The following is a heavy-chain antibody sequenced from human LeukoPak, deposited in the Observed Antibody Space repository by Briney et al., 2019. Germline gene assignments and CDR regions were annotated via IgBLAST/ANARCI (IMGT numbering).Heavy chain of an antibody. CDR3: ARDPGYVGVQFDH. V-gene: IGHV3-48*03. D-gene: IGHD5-12*01. CDR2: ISSGGQTI. Sequence: GGSLRLSCVASGFTFSSYEMNWVRQAPGKGLEWVSYISSGGQTIFYADSVRGRFTISRDDTKNSMYLQMNSLSAEDTAIYYCARDPGYVGVQFDHWGQGTLVTVSS. CDR1: GFTFSSYE. J-gene: IGHJ4*02.